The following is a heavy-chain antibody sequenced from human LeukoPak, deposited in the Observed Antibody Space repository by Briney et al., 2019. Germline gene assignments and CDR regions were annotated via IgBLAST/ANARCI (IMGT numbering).Heavy chain of an antibody. CDR3: ARVLRGSGSCFDY. CDR2: ISSSSSYI. CDR1: GFTFSSYS. J-gene: IGHJ4*02. Sequence: GGSLRLSCAASGFTFSSYSMNWVRQAPGKGLEWVSSISSSSSYIYYADSVKGRFTISRDNAKNSLYLQMNSLRAEDTAVYYCARVLRGSGSCFDYWGQGTLVTVSS. V-gene: IGHV3-21*01. D-gene: IGHD2-15*01.